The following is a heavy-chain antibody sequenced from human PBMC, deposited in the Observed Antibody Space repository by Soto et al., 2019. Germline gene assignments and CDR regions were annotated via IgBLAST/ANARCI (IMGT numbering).Heavy chain of an antibody. D-gene: IGHD6-13*01. J-gene: IGHJ4*02. CDR2: IWYDGSNK. V-gene: IGHV3-33*01. CDR3: ARVPRWYSSSWYYFDY. Sequence: GGSLRLSCAASGFTFSSYGMHWVRQAPGKGLEWVAVIWYDGSNKYYADSVKGRFTISRDNSKNTLYLQMNSLRAEDTAVYYCARVPRWYSSSWYYFDYWGQGTLVTVSS. CDR1: GFTFSSYG.